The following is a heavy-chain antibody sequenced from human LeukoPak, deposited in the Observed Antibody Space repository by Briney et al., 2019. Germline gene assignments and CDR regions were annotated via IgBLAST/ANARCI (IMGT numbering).Heavy chain of an antibody. CDR3: ARSYSSSWYYFDY. V-gene: IGHV4-34*01. CDR2: INHSGST. J-gene: IGHJ4*02. D-gene: IGHD6-13*01. CDR1: GGSFSGYY. Sequence: SETRSLTCAVYGGSFSGYYWSWIRQPPGKGLEWIGEINHSGSTNYNPSLKSRVTISVDTSKNQFSLKLSSVTAADTAVYYCARSYSSSWYYFDYWGQGTLVTVSS.